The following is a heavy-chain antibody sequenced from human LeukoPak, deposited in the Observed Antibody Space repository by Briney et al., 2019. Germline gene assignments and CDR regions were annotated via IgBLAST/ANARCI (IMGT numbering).Heavy chain of an antibody. J-gene: IGHJ4*02. Sequence: GGSLRLSCAASGFTFDDYGMNWVRHAPGKGLEWVSCIDWNGYSTRYADSVKGRFTISRDFAKNSLYLQMNSLRAEDTAFYYCARGLNYYGSGSYVSYWGQGTLVTVSS. CDR1: GFTFDDYG. D-gene: IGHD3-10*01. CDR2: IDWNGYST. V-gene: IGHV3-20*04. CDR3: ARGLNYYGSGSYVSY.